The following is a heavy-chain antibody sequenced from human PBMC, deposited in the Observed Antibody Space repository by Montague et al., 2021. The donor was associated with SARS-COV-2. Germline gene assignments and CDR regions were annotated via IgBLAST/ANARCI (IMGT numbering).Heavy chain of an antibody. CDR1: GGSISSYF. CDR3: ARVVRYYDFWSGYTEYYYYGMDV. J-gene: IGHJ6*04. V-gene: IGHV4-59*01. Sequence: SETLSLTCTVSGGSISSYFWSWIRQPPGKGLEWIGSIYYSGTTNYSPSXXSRVTISVDTSKNQFSLKLSSVTAADTAVYYCARVVRYYDFWSGYTEYYYYGMDVWGIGTTVTVSS. CDR2: IYYSGTT. D-gene: IGHD3-3*01.